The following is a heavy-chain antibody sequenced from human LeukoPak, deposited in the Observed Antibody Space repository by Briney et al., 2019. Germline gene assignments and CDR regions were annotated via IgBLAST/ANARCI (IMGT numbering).Heavy chain of an antibody. Sequence: SETLSLTCDVSGSSISSGHYWGWIRQSPGKGLEWIASMYKSGSTYFKASLKSRVAISLDTPKNQFSLTLGSVTAADTAVYYCARHVYVRHQLQACHFDYWGQGILVTVSS. CDR2: MYKSGST. V-gene: IGHV4-38-2*01. D-gene: IGHD2-2*01. CDR1: GSSISSGHY. J-gene: IGHJ4*02. CDR3: ARHVYVRHQLQACHFDY.